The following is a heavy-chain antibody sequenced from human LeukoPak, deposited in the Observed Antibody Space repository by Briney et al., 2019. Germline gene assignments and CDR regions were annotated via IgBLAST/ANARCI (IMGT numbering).Heavy chain of an antibody. V-gene: IGHV3-21*01. D-gene: IGHD6-6*01. CDR1: GFSFSNYG. Sequence: GGSLRLSCAASGFSFSNYGMTWVRQAPGKGLEWVSSIRSTSSNTYYADSVKGRFTISRDNAKNSLYLQMNSLRAEDTAVYYCARQRRIAALDYWGQGTLVTVSS. CDR2: IRSTSSNT. J-gene: IGHJ4*02. CDR3: ARQRRIAALDY.